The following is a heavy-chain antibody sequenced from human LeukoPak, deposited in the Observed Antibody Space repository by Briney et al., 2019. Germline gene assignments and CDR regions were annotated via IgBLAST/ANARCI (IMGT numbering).Heavy chain of an antibody. CDR3: ARDWGIQYDYGYYYYGMDV. V-gene: IGHV1-69*01. J-gene: IGHJ6*02. D-gene: IGHD4-17*01. CDR1: GGTFSSYA. Sequence: ASVKVSCKASGGTFSSYAISWVRQAPGQGLEWMGGIIPNFGTANYAQKFQGRVTITADESTSTAYMELSSLRSEDTAVYYCARDWGIQYDYGYYYYGMDVWGQGTTVTVSS. CDR2: IIPNFGTA.